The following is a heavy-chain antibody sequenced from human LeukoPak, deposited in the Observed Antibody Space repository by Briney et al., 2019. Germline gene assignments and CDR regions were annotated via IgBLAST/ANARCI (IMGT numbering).Heavy chain of an antibody. CDR3: ARDLVRHGSGTFDY. V-gene: IGHV3-7*01. CDR2: IKQDGSEK. CDR1: RFTLRGYT. D-gene: IGHD3-10*01. Sequence: GGSLRLSCVASRFTLRGYTMNWVRQAPGKGLEWVANIKQDGSEKYYVDSVKGRFTISRDNAKNSLYLQMNSLRAEDTAVYYCARDLVRHGSGTFDYWGQGTLVTVSS. J-gene: IGHJ4*02.